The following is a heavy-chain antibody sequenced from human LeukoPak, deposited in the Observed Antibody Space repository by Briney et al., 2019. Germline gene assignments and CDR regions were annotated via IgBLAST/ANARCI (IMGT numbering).Heavy chain of an antibody. CDR2: ISYDGSNK. J-gene: IGHJ4*02. CDR3: ARDIGSSSDY. V-gene: IGHV3-30-3*01. D-gene: IGHD6-6*01. CDR1: GFTFSSYA. Sequence: GRSLRLSCAASGFTFSSYAMHWVRQAPGKGLEWVAVISYDGSNKYYADSVKGRFTISRDNSKNTLYLQMNSLRAEDTAVYYCARDIGSSSDYWGQGTLVTVSS.